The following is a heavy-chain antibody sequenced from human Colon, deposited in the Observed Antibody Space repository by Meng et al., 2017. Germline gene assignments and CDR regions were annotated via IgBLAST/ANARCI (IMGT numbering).Heavy chain of an antibody. CDR1: GYTFTNHW. Sequence: GESLKISCKASGYTFTNHWIGWVRQKPGEGLEWMGIIWPGDSDTRYSPSFQGQVTMSVDKSINTAYLQWNSLKASDSAMYYCARYGDSGSYVSNWFDPWGQGTLVTVSS. D-gene: IGHD1-26*01. J-gene: IGHJ5*02. CDR2: IWPGDSDT. CDR3: ARYGDSGSYVSNWFDP. V-gene: IGHV5-51*01.